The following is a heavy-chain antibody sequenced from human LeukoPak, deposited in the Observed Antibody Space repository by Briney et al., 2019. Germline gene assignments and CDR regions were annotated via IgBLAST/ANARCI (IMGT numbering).Heavy chain of an antibody. D-gene: IGHD2-15*01. CDR2: FDPEDGET. Sequence: EASVKVSCKVSGYTLTELSMHWVRQAPGKGLEWMGGFDPEDGETIYAQKFQGRVTMTEDTSTDTAYMELSSLRSEDTAVYYCATDYCGGGSCYPWGQGTLVTVSS. CDR1: GYTLTELS. V-gene: IGHV1-24*01. CDR3: ATDYCGGGSCYP. J-gene: IGHJ5*02.